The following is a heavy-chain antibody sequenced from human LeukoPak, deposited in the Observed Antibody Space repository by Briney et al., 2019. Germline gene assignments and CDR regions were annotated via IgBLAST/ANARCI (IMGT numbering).Heavy chain of an antibody. CDR1: GDTFTVYY. V-gene: IGHV1-2*02. D-gene: IGHD2-21*02. J-gene: IGHJ5*01. Sequence: ASVKVSCKASGDTFTVYYLHWVRQAPGQGLEWMGWIKLNSGGTNYAQKFQGRVTMTRDTSTSTAYMELTRLRSDDTAVYYCARATYCGGACSYWFDSWGQGTLVTVSS. CDR3: ARATYCGGACSYWFDS. CDR2: IKLNSGGT.